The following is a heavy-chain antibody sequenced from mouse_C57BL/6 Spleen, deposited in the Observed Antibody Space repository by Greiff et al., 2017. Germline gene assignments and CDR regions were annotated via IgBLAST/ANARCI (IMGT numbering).Heavy chain of an antibody. J-gene: IGHJ4*01. Sequence: EVQLQESGPELVKPGASVKMSCKASGYTFTDYNMHWVKQSHGKSLEWIGYINPNYGGTSYNQKFKGKATLTVNKSSSTAYMELRSLTSEDSAVYNCEVQGYYAMDYWGQGTSVTVSS. CDR2: INPNYGGT. V-gene: IGHV1-22*01. CDR3: EVQGYYAMDY. D-gene: IGHD2-14*01. CDR1: GYTFTDYN.